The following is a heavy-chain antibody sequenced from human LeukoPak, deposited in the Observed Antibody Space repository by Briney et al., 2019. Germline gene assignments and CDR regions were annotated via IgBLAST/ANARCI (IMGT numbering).Heavy chain of an antibody. J-gene: IGHJ4*02. Sequence: ASVKVSCKASGYTFTSYGISWVRQAPGQGLEWMGWISAYNGNTNYAQKLQGRVTMTTDTSTSTAYMELRSLRSDDTAVYYCAREARYNWNDGGERSFDYWGQGTLVTVSS. CDR1: GYTFTSYG. CDR2: ISAYNGNT. CDR3: AREARYNWNDGGERSFDY. V-gene: IGHV1-18*01. D-gene: IGHD1-1*01.